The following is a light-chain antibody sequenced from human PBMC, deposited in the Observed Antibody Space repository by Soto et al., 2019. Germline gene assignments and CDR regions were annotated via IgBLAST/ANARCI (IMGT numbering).Light chain of an antibody. CDR2: GAS. CDR3: QQYDNSVT. Sequence: EIVLTQSPDTLSLSPGESATLSCRASQRVSSNSLAWYQQKPGRAPRLLIYGASTRATGIPDRFIGSGSGTDFTLTISRLEPEDFAVFYCQQYDNSVTFGQGTRLEIE. J-gene: IGKJ5*01. V-gene: IGKV3-20*01. CDR1: QRVSSNS.